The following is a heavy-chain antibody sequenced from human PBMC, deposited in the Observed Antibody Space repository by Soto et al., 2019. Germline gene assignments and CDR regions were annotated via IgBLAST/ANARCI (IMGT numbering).Heavy chain of an antibody. CDR2: ISGSGVST. J-gene: IGHJ4*02. CDR3: DKDYSGSGYSHFDY. Sequence: PGWSLRLSCAASGFTFSSYAMSWVLQAPGKGLEWVSAISGSGVSTYYADSVKGRFTISRDNSNNSLFLEMDSLRAEDTAASYSDKDYSGSGYSHFDYWAQGTRVTVSS. CDR1: GFTFSSYA. D-gene: IGHD3-22*01. V-gene: IGHV3-23*01.